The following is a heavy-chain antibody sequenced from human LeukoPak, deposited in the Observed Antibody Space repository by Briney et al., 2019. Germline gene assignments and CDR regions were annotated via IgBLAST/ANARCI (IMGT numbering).Heavy chain of an antibody. CDR2: INPNSGGT. CDR3: AKSVKGQWLVRGYWFDP. D-gene: IGHD6-19*01. Sequence: GASVKVSCKASGYTFTGYYMHWVRQAPGRGLEWMGWINPNSGGTNYAQKFQGRVTMTRDTSISTAYMELSRLRSDDTAVYYCAKSVKGQWLVRGYWFDPWGQGTLVTVSS. CDR1: GYTFTGYY. J-gene: IGHJ5*02. V-gene: IGHV1-2*02.